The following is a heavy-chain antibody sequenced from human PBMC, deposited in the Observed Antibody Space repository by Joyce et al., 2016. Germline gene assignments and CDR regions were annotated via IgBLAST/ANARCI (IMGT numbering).Heavy chain of an antibody. CDR3: ARDVLTTVTKAYGY. CDR2: ISRDNTYI. D-gene: IGHD4-11*01. CDR1: GFIFSSYS. J-gene: IGHJ4*02. Sequence: ELQLVESGGGLVKPGESLRLSCTASGFIFSSYSMTWVRQASGKGLEWVASISRDNTYIFHADSVKGRFTISRDNARNSLYLQMNSLRAEDTAVYYCARDVLTTVTKAYGYWGQGTLVAVSS. V-gene: IGHV3-21*01.